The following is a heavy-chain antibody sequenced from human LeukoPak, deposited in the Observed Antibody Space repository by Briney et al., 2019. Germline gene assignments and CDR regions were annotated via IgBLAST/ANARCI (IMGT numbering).Heavy chain of an antibody. J-gene: IGHJ4*02. V-gene: IGHV4-59*01. CDR1: GGSISSYY. D-gene: IGHD6-13*01. Sequence: PSETLSLTCTVSGGSISSYYWTWIRQPPGKGLEWIGYISDSGSTNYNPSLKSRVTLSVDTSKNHLSLRLSSVTAADTAVYYCARELPGKAAADYWGQGALVTVSS. CDR2: ISDSGST. CDR3: ARELPGKAAADY.